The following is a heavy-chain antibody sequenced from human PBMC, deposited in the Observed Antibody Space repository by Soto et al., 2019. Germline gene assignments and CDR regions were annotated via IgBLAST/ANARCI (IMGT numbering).Heavy chain of an antibody. CDR3: AKDSSIEVAGILDY. CDR1: GFTFSRYA. V-gene: IGHV3-23*01. J-gene: IGHJ4*02. D-gene: IGHD6-19*01. Sequence: GGSLRLSCAASGFTFSRYAMTWVRQAPGKGLDWVSGISGSGDTTYYADSVKGRFTISRDNSKNTLYLQMNSLRAEDTAVYYCAKDSSIEVAGILDYWGQGTLVTVSS. CDR2: ISGSGDTT.